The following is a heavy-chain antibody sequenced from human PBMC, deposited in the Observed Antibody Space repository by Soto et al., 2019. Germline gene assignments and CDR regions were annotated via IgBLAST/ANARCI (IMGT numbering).Heavy chain of an antibody. CDR3: AKNGQPPYYYYGLDV. CDR2: ISGYNGDT. J-gene: IGHJ6*02. Sequence: ASLKVSCTASGYTCNSYGISWKQQAPGQGLEWMGWISGYNGDTNYAQKFQDRVSMTIDTSTGTAYMELRSLTSDDTAIYYCAKNGQPPYYYYGLDVWGQGT. D-gene: IGHD2-8*01. V-gene: IGHV1-18*01. CDR1: GYTCNSYG.